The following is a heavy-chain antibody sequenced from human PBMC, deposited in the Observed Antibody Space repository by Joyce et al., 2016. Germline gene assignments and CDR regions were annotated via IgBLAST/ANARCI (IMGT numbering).Heavy chain of an antibody. J-gene: IGHJ4*02. V-gene: IGHV3-21*01. CDR1: GFTFSSYS. CDR3: ARSSYTNGIFDY. CDR2: LSSSSSYI. D-gene: IGHD2-8*01. Sequence: EVQLVESGGGLVKPGGSLRLSCAASGFTFSSYSMSWVRQVPGKGLEWVSSLSSSSSYIKYTGSVKGRFTISRDNAKNSLYLQMNSLRVEDTAVYYCARSSYTNGIFDYWGQGTLVTVSS.